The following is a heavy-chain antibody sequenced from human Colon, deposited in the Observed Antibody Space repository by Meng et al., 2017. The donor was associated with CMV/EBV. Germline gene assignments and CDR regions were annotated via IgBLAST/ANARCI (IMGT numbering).Heavy chain of an antibody. CDR1: GLNIGSKW. J-gene: IGHJ4*02. Sequence: GESLKISCAVSGLNIGSKWMSRVRQAPGKGPQWVAVSYSAGPTNYADFAKGRFNISKDNSKNTVYLEMNSLRPEDTAVYYCARQVRIDGRFDYWGQGTLVTVSS. CDR2: SYSAGPT. D-gene: IGHD2/OR15-2a*01. V-gene: IGHV3-66*02. CDR3: ARQVRIDGRFDY.